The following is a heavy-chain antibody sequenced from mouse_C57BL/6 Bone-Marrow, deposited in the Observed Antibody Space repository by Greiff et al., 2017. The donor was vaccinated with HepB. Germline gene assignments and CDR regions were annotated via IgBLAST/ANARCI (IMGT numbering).Heavy chain of an antibody. CDR2: INPSSGYT. CDR3: ARLDDGYYEPSAY. CDR1: GYTFTSYT. J-gene: IGHJ3*01. D-gene: IGHD2-3*01. V-gene: IGHV1-4*01. Sequence: VQLQQSGAELARPGASVKMSCKASGYTFTSYTMHWVKQRPGQGLEWIGYINPSSGYTKYNQKFKDKATLTADKSSSTAYRQLSSLTSEDSAVYYCARLDDGYYEPSAYWGQGTLVTVSA.